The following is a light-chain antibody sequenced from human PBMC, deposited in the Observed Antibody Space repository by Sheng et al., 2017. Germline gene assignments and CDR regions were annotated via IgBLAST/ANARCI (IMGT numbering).Light chain of an antibody. Sequence: DIVMTQSPDSLAVSLGERATINCKSSQSVLYSSNNKNYLAWYQQRPGQPPKLLIYWASTRESGVPDRFSGSGSVTDFTLTISSLQADDVAVYYCQQYYNTPWTFGQGTKVEIK. V-gene: IGKV4-1*01. CDR3: QQYYNTPWT. CDR2: WAS. CDR1: QSVLYSSNNKNY. J-gene: IGKJ1*01.